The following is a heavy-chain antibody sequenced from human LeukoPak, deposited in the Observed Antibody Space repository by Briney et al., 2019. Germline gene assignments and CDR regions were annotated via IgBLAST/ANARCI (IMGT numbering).Heavy chain of an antibody. Sequence: ASVKVSCKASGYTFTSYYMHWVRQAPGQGLEWMGIINPSGGSTSYAQKFQGGVTMTRDTSTSTVYMELSSLRSEDTAVYYCARDPSSTGYYDSSGYYGIDYWGQGTLVTVSS. CDR1: GYTFTSYY. V-gene: IGHV1-46*01. CDR3: ARDPSSTGYYDSSGYYGIDY. D-gene: IGHD3-22*01. J-gene: IGHJ4*02. CDR2: INPSGGST.